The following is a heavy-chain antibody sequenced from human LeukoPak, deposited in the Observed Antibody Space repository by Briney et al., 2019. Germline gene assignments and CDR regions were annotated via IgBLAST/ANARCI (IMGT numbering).Heavy chain of an antibody. Sequence: GESLKISCKGSGYSFTSYWIGWVRQMPGKGLEWMGIIYPGDSDTRYSPSFQGQVTISADKSISTAYLQWSSLKASDTAMYYCARHVSPGHYYGSGSYGWFDPWGQGTLVTVSS. CDR2: IYPGDSDT. J-gene: IGHJ5*02. CDR3: ARHVSPGHYYGSGSYGWFDP. CDR1: GYSFTSYW. D-gene: IGHD3-10*01. V-gene: IGHV5-51*01.